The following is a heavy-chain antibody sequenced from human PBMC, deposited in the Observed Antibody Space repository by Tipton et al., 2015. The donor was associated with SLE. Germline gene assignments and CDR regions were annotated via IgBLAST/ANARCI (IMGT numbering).Heavy chain of an antibody. CDR2: INHSGST. V-gene: IGHV4-34*01. Sequence: TLSLTCAVYGGSFSGYYWSWIRQPPGKGLEWIGEINHSGSTNYNPSLKSRVTVSVDTSKNQFSLKLSSVTAADTAVYYCARDPFWSGSHPYFDYWGQGTLVTVSS. D-gene: IGHD3-3*01. J-gene: IGHJ4*02. CDR3: ARDPFWSGSHPYFDY. CDR1: GGSFSGYY.